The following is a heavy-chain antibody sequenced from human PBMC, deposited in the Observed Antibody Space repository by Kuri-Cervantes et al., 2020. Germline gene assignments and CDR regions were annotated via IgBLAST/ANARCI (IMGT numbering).Heavy chain of an antibody. V-gene: IGHV3-23*01. D-gene: IGHD6-13*01. CDR1: GFTFSSYA. CDR2: ISGSGGST. CDR3: AKEKAVGDSSSWYGYFDY. Sequence: LSLTCAASGFTFSSYAMSWVRQAPGKGLEWVSAISGSGGSTYYADSVKGRFTISRDNSKNTLYQQMNSLRAEDTAVYYCAKEKAVGDSSSWYGYFDYWGQGTLVTVSS. J-gene: IGHJ4*02.